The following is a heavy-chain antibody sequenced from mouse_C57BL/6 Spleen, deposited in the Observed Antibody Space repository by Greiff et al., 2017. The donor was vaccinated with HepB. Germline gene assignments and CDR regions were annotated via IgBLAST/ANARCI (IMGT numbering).Heavy chain of an antibody. D-gene: IGHD1-1*01. CDR2: IYPGDGDT. CDR1: GYAFSSSW. Sequence: VMLVESGPELVKPGASVKISCKASGYAFSSSWMNWVKQRPGKGLEWIGRIYPGDGDTNYNGKFKGKATLTADKSSSTAYMQLSSLTSEDCAVYCCARGGYYGLAYYFDYWGQGTTLTVSS. V-gene: IGHV1-82*01. CDR3: ARGGYYGLAYYFDY. J-gene: IGHJ2*01.